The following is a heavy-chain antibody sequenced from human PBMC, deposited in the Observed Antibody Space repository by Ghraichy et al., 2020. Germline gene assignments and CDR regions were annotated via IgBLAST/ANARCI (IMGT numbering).Heavy chain of an antibody. CDR3: ARTPMGVTASGLDY. D-gene: IGHD6-13*01. J-gene: IGHJ4*02. CDR2: IYYSGSA. Sequence: TLSLTCSVSGGSIRAISYYWGWIRQPPGKGLEWIGSIYYSGSAYYSSSLKSRVTMSVDASQNQFSLRLSSVTAADTAVYYCARTPMGVTASGLDYWGQGTLVAVSS. V-gene: IGHV4-39*01. CDR1: GGSIRAISYY.